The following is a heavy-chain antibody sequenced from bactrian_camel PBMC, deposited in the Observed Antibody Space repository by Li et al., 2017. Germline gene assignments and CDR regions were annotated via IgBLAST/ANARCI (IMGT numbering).Heavy chain of an antibody. J-gene: IGHJ4*01. D-gene: IGHD1*01. CDR3: AIRDELWCEIRTMYPAAFDS. Sequence: HVQLVESGGGSVQAGGSLRLSCEASRPQPQDTASLYTFDSACMGWFRQAPGKEPEGVAAQRDAATYYADSVKGRFTISLDSAKNHLYLQMTDLTPSDSGMYYCAIRDELWCEIRTMYPAAFDSRGQGTQVTVS. V-gene: IGHV3S55*01. CDR1: RPQPQDTASLYTFDSAC. CDR2: QRDAAT.